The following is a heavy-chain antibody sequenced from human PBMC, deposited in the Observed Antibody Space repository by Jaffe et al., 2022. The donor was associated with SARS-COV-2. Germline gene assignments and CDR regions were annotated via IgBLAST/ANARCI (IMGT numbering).Heavy chain of an antibody. Sequence: QVQLQQWGAGLLKPSETLSLTCAVYGGSFSGYYWSWIRQPPGKGLEWIGEINHSGSTNYNPSLKSRVTISVDTSKNQFSLKLSSVTAADTAVYYCAREHRGYKPSYYYYYMDVWGKGTTVTVSS. CDR2: INHSGST. CDR1: GGSFSGYY. J-gene: IGHJ6*03. CDR3: AREHRGYKPSYYYYYMDV. V-gene: IGHV4-34*01. D-gene: IGHD5-18*01.